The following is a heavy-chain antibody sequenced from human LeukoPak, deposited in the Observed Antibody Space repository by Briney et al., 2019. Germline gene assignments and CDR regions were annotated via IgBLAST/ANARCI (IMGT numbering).Heavy chain of an antibody. D-gene: IGHD4-23*01. J-gene: IGHJ6*03. Sequence: GGSLRLSCAASGFTFSSYSMNWVRQAPGKGLEWVSSISSSSSYIYYADSVKGRFTISRDNAKNSLYLQMNSLRAEDTAVYCCARDYGGNSVYYYYMDIWGKGTTVTVSS. V-gene: IGHV3-21*01. CDR3: ARDYGGNSVYYYYMDI. CDR2: ISSSSSYI. CDR1: GFTFSSYS.